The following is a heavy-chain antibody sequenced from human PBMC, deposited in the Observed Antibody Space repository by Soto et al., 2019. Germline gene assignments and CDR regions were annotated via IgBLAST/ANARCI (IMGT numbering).Heavy chain of an antibody. Sequence: GGSLRLSCTASGFTFGDYAMSWFRQAPGKGLEWVGFIRSKAYGGTTEYAASVKGRFTISRDDSKSIAYLQMNSLKTEDTAVYYCIHTTEYYDFWSGYYPMDYGMDVWGQGTTVTVSS. CDR2: IRSKAYGGTT. CDR3: IHTTEYYDFWSGYYPMDYGMDV. CDR1: GFTFGDYA. D-gene: IGHD3-3*01. V-gene: IGHV3-49*03. J-gene: IGHJ6*02.